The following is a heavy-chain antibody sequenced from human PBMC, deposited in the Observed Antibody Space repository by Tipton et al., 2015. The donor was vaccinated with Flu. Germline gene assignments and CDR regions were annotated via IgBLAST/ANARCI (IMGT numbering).Heavy chain of an antibody. CDR1: GDSITSYY. CDR2: ISNSGST. Sequence: TLSLTCTVSGDSITSYYWSWIRQAPGKGLEYIGYISNSGSTNYNPSLKSRVSISVNTSKNHPTLKVTSVPAADTAVYYCARLGYYDVELVGWFFDRGGRGPVVAASA. D-gene: IGHD3-22*01. CDR3: ARLGYYDVELVGWFFDR. J-gene: IGHJ2*01. V-gene: IGHV4-59*01.